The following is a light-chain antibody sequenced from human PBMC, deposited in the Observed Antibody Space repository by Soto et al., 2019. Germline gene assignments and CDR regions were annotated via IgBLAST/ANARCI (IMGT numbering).Light chain of an antibody. CDR2: DVT. J-gene: IGLJ2*01. CDR3: SAFTSSSTLV. Sequence: QSALTQPASVSGSPGQSITISCSGTSSDVGGYKYVSWYQQYPGKAPKLMIYDVTYRPSGVSTRFSGSKSGNTASLTISGLQTEDEGDYYCSAFTSSSTLVFGGGTKLTVL. V-gene: IGLV2-14*01. CDR1: SSDVGGYKY.